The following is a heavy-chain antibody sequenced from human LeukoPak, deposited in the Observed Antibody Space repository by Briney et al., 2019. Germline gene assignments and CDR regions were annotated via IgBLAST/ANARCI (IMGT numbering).Heavy chain of an antibody. J-gene: IGHJ4*02. CDR3: ASSPIGSGWYDY. D-gene: IGHD6-19*01. Sequence: ASVKVSCKASGYTFTNYAMQWVRQAPGERLEWMGWINAGNGNTRYSQRFQGRVTITRDTSASTAYMEVTSLRSEDTAVYYCASSPIGSGWYDYWGQGTLVTVSS. CDR1: GYTFTNYA. V-gene: IGHV1-3*01. CDR2: INAGNGNT.